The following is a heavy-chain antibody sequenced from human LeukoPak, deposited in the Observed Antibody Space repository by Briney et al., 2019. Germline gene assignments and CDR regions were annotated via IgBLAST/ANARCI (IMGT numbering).Heavy chain of an antibody. J-gene: IGHJ4*02. CDR1: GFTFSSYG. D-gene: IGHD2-2*01. CDR2: IWYDGSNK. Sequence: PGGSLRLSCAASGFTFSSYGMHWVRQAPGKGLEWVAVIWYDGSNKYYADSVKGRFTISRDNSKNTLYLQMNSLRAEDTAVYYCARDVSPRPSSTLDYSGQGTLVTVSS. CDR3: ARDVSPRPSSTLDY. V-gene: IGHV3-33*01.